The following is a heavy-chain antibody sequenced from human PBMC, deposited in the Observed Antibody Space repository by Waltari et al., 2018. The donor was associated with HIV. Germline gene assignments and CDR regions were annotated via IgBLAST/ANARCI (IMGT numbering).Heavy chain of an antibody. D-gene: IGHD3-16*01. V-gene: IGHV3-30*03. Sequence: QVRLVDAGGSVVQPGKSLSLSCERSGFTFTNYGFHWVRQAPGKGLEWVTFMSYDGSTKYDADSVRGRLTISRDNSKNTLFLQMNSLRTDDTGVYYCARVGGGGLRGAFDIWGRGTRVTVSS. J-gene: IGHJ3*02. CDR3: ARVGGGGLRGAFDI. CDR2: MSYDGSTK. CDR1: GFTFTNYG.